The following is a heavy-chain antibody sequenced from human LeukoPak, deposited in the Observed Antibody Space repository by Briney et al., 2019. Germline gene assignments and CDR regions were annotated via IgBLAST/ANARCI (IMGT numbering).Heavy chain of an antibody. D-gene: IGHD6-13*01. J-gene: IGHJ4*02. CDR1: GFTFSSYG. CDR3: AIPGYSSSWYYFDY. Sequence: PGGSLRLSCAASGFTFSSYGMHWVRQAPGKGLEWVAFIRYDGSNKYYADSVKGRFTISRDNSKNTLYLQMNSLRAEDTAVYYCAIPGYSSSWYYFDYWGQGTLVTVSS. CDR2: IRYDGSNK. V-gene: IGHV3-30*02.